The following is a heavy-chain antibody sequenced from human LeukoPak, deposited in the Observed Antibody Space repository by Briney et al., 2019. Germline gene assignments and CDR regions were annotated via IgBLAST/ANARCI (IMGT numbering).Heavy chain of an antibody. CDR3: ALQPRYFDWFLV. V-gene: IGHV1-69*01. D-gene: IGHD3-9*01. Sequence: SVKVSCKASGGTFSSCAINWVRQAPGQGLEWMGGIIPIFGTANYAQKFQGRVTITSDESTSTAYMELSSLRSEDTAVYYCALQPRYFDWFLVWGQGTLVTVSS. J-gene: IGHJ4*02. CDR2: IIPIFGTA. CDR1: GGTFSSCA.